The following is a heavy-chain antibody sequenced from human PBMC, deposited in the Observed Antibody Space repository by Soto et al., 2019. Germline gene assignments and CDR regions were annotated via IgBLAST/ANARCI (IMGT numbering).Heavy chain of an antibody. J-gene: IGHJ6*02. CDR3: AREWWLSVYYYYYGMDV. CDR1: GFTFSSYG. V-gene: IGHV3-33*01. D-gene: IGHD2-15*01. Sequence: LRLSCAASGFTFSSYGMHWVRQAPGKGLEWVAVIWYDGSNKYYADSVKGRFTISRDNSKNTLYLQMNSLRAEDTAVYYCAREWWLSVYYYYYGMDVWGQGTTVTVSS. CDR2: IWYDGSNK.